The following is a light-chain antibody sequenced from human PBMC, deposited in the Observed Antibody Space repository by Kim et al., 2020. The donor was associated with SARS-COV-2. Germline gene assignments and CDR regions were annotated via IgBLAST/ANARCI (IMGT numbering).Light chain of an antibody. CDR2: KAS. CDR1: QSISSW. CDR3: QQYNSYPWT. J-gene: IGKJ1*01. V-gene: IGKV1-5*03. Sequence: DIQMTQSPSTLSASVGDRVTITCRASQSISSWLAWYQQKPGKTPNLLIYKASSLETRVPSRFSSSGSGTEFTLTISSLQPDDFATYYCQQYNSYPWTFGQGTKVEIK.